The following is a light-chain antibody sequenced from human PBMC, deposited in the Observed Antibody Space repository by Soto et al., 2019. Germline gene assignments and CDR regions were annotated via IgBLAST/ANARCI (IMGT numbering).Light chain of an antibody. CDR1: QTISSW. CDR2: DAS. V-gene: IGKV1-5*01. J-gene: IGKJ5*01. Sequence: DIQMTQSPSTLSGSVGDRVTITCRASQTISSWLAWYQQKPGQAPKLLIYDASQLETGVPSRFSGSGSGTDFTFTINSLQPEDIGTYYCQHYNSFPITFGQGTRLENK. CDR3: QHYNSFPIT.